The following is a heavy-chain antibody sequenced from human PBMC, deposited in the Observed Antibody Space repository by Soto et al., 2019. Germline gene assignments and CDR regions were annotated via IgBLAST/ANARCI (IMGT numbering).Heavy chain of an antibody. D-gene: IGHD4-17*01. CDR2: IYYSGIT. CDR1: GGSLSSGGYY. CDR3: ARGVTTVTTFDY. Sequence: PSETLSLTCTVSGGSLSSGGYYWTWIRQHPGKGLEWIGYIYYSGITYYNPSLKSRVTISVDRSKNQFSLKLSSVTAADTAVYYCARGVTTVTTFDYWGQGTLVTVSS. J-gene: IGHJ4*02. V-gene: IGHV4-31*03.